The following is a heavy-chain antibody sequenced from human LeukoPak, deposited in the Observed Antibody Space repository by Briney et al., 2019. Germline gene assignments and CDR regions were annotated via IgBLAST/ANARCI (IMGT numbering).Heavy chain of an antibody. D-gene: IGHD3-16*01. J-gene: IGHJ3*02. Sequence: GGSLRLSCAASGSTFSSSAMTWVRQTPGKGLEWVSAIDDSGFNTYYADSVKGRFTISRDNAKSTLYLQMNSLRAEDTAVYYCARDFLGAFDIWGQGTMVTVSS. V-gene: IGHV3-23*01. CDR1: GSTFSSSA. CDR2: IDDSGFNT. CDR3: ARDFLGAFDI.